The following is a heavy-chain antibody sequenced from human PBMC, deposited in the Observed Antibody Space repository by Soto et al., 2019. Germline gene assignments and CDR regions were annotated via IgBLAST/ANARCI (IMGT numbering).Heavy chain of an antibody. V-gene: IGHV4-34*01. J-gene: IGHJ4*01. CDR3: VRGRPSDTVVLPADLDY. Sequence: PSETLSLTCAVYGGSFSGYFWSWIRQPPGKGLEWIGEINHSGSTNYNPSLKSRVTISVDTSKDQFSLNLNSVTAADTAVYYCVRGRPSDTVVLPADLDYWGHGTLVTVSS. CDR2: INHSGST. D-gene: IGHD2-2*01. CDR1: GGSFSGYF.